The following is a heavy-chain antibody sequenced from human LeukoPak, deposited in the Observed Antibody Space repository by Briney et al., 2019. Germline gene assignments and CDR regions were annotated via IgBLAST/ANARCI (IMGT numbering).Heavy chain of an antibody. CDR3: ARVIVVVPIGVYHYYAMDV. D-gene: IGHD2-2*01. Sequence: GGSLRLSCAASGFTFSSYWMSWVRQAPGKGLEWVANIKQDGSEKYYVDSVRGRFTISRDNAKKSLYLQMNSLRAEATAVYYCARVIVVVPIGVYHYYAMDVWGQGTTVTVSS. J-gene: IGHJ6*02. CDR2: IKQDGSEK. V-gene: IGHV3-7*05. CDR1: GFTFSSYW.